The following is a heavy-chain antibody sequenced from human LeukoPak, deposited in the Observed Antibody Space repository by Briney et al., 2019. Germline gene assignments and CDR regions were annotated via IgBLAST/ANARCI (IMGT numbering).Heavy chain of an antibody. CDR3: ARDSRDCSSTSCYYYYYMDV. CDR2: IIPIFGTA. Sequence: SVKVSCKASGGTFSSYAISWVRQAPGQGLEWMGGIIPIFGTANYAQKFQGRVTITTDESTSTAYMELSSLSSEDTAVYYCARDSRDCSSTSCYYYYYMDVWGKGTPVTVSS. V-gene: IGHV1-69*05. CDR1: GGTFSSYA. D-gene: IGHD2-2*01. J-gene: IGHJ6*03.